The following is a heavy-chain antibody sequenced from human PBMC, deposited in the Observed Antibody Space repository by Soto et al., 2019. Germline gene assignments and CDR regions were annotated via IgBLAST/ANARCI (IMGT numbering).Heavy chain of an antibody. Sequence: QVHLVESGGGLVKPGGSLRLSCAASGFAFSAYYMSWIRRAPGKGLEWLSYISESVTTIYYADSVKGRFAISRDNAKNSLYLQMNSLRAEDTAVYYWTRSDYDASGYTDYWGQGTLVTVSS. CDR3: TRSDYDASGYTDY. J-gene: IGHJ4*02. V-gene: IGHV3-11*01. CDR2: ISESVTTI. CDR1: GFAFSAYY. D-gene: IGHD3-22*01.